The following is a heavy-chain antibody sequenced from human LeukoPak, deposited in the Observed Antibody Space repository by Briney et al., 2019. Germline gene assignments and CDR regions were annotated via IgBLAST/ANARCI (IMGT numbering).Heavy chain of an antibody. J-gene: IGHJ3*01. V-gene: IGHV4-31*03. CDR3: ASDRPLDAFDV. CDR1: GGSISSDNYY. CDR2: IYNGGST. Sequence: SQTLSLTCTVSGGSISSDNYYWSWIRQHPGKSLEWIGYIYNGGSTDYNPSLKSRVTISIDTPKNQFSLKLTSVTAADTAVYYCASDRPLDAFDVWGQGTMVTVSS.